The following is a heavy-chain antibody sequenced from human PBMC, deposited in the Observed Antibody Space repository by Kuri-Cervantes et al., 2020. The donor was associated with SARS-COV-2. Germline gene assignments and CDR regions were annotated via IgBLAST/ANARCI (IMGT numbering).Heavy chain of an antibody. CDR1: GYTFISYG. D-gene: IGHD3-22*01. CDR3: ARDWGPYYQDTNGFLLYFDY. J-gene: IGHJ4*02. Sequence: ASVKVSCKASGYTFISYGISWVRQAPGQGLQWMGWINKGNTKYAQKFQGRVTMTTDTSTRTAYMELKSLRADDTAMYYCARDWGPYYQDTNGFLLYFDYWGQGTLVTVSS. V-gene: IGHV1-18*01. CDR2: INKGNT.